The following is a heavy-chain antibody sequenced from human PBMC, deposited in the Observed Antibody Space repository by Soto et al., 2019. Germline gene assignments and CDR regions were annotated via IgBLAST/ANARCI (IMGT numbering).Heavy chain of an antibody. CDR3: AKELWFGDHEGSNWFDP. D-gene: IGHD3-10*01. CDR2: ISGSGGST. J-gene: IGHJ5*02. Sequence: PGGSLRLSCAASGFTFSSYAMSWVRQAPGKGLEWVSAISGSGGSTYYADSVKGRFTISRDNSKNTLYLQMSSLRAEDTAVYYCAKELWFGDHEGSNWFDPWGQGTLVTVSS. V-gene: IGHV3-23*01. CDR1: GFTFSSYA.